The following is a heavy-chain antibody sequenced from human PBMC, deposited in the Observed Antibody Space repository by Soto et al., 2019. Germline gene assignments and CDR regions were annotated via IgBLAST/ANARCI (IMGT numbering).Heavy chain of an antibody. CDR2: VSSNGVGT. D-gene: IGHD6-6*01. V-gene: IGHV3-64*01. CDR3: ARRARPDFYYMDV. CDR1: GFTLSGYA. Sequence: GGSLRLSCAASGFTLSGYAMDWVRQAPGKGLEYVSGVSSNGVGTYYANSVQGRFTISRDNSKNTVYLQMGSLRPEDMAVYYCARRARPDFYYMDVWGKGTTVTVSS. J-gene: IGHJ6*03.